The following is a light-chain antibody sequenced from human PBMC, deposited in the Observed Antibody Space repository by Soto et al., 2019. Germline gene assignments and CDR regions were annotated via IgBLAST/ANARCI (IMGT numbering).Light chain of an antibody. J-gene: IGKJ2*01. CDR2: GAS. CDR1: QSVSSSY. CDR3: QQLNSYWYT. Sequence: EIVLTQSPGTLSLSPGERATLSCRASQSVSSSYLAWYQQKPGQAPRLLIYGASSRATGIPDRFSGSGSGTDFTLTISSLQPEDIGTYYCQQLNSYWYTFGQGTKLEI. V-gene: IGKV3-20*01.